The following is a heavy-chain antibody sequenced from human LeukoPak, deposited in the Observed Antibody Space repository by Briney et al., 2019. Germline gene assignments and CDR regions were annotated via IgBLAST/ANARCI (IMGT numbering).Heavy chain of an antibody. Sequence: GGSLRLSCTASGFTVSSNYMSWVRQAPGKGLEWVSLIYSGGSTYYADSVKGRFTISRDNSKNTLYLQMNSLRAEDTAVYYCARVHSGWYTADYWGQGTLVTVSS. CDR2: IYSGGST. J-gene: IGHJ4*02. D-gene: IGHD6-19*01. CDR1: GFTVSSNY. CDR3: ARVHSGWYTADY. V-gene: IGHV3-53*01.